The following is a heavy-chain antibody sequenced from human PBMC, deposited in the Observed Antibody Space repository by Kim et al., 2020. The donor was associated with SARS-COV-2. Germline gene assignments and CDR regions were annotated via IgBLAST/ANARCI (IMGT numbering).Heavy chain of an antibody. CDR3: AKDRIQLSDGFDY. CDR2: IWYDGSNK. D-gene: IGHD5-18*01. J-gene: IGHJ4*02. Sequence: GGSLRLSCAASGFTFSSYGMHWVRQAPGKGLEWVAVIWYDGSNKYYADSVKGRFTISRDNSKNTLYLQMNSLRAEDTAVYYCAKDRIQLSDGFDYWGQGTLVTVSS. V-gene: IGHV3-33*06. CDR1: GFTFSSYG.